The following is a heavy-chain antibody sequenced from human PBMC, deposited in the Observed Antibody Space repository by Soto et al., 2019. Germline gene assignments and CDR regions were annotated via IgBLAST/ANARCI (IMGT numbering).Heavy chain of an antibody. D-gene: IGHD3-3*01. J-gene: IGHJ5*02. CDR2: ISAYNGNT. Sequence: GASVKVSCKASGYTFTSYGISWVRQAPGQGLERMGWISAYNGNTNYAQKLQGRVTMTTDTSTSTAYMELRSLRSEDTAVYYCARDLEPYYDFWRNWFDPWGQGTLVTVSS. V-gene: IGHV1-18*01. CDR1: GYTFTSYG. CDR3: ARDLEPYYDFWRNWFDP.